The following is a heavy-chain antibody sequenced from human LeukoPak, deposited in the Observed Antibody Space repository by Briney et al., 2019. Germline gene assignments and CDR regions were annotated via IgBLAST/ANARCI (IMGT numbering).Heavy chain of an antibody. J-gene: IGHJ4*02. Sequence: PSETLSLTCTVSGGSIRNFYWSWIRQPPGKGLEWIGYIYYSGTTKYNPSLKSRVTISVDTSKNQFPLKLSSVTAADTAVYYCARDSGYSYAFDYWGQGTLVTVSS. D-gene: IGHD5-18*01. CDR3: ARDSGYSYAFDY. CDR1: GGSIRNFY. V-gene: IGHV4-59*12. CDR2: IYYSGTT.